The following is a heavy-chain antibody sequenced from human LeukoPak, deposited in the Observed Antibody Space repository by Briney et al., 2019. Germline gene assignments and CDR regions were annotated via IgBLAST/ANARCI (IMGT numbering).Heavy chain of an antibody. CDR2: IIPIFGTA. J-gene: IGHJ4*02. CDR3: ARDMLGGFFDY. CDR1: GVTFSSYA. Sequence: ASVKVSCKASGVTFSSYAISWVRQAPGQGLEWMGRIIPIFGTANYAQKFQGRVTITTDESTSTAYMELSSLRSEDTAVYYCARDMLGGFFDYWGQGTLVTVSS. D-gene: IGHD2-8*01. V-gene: IGHV1-69*05.